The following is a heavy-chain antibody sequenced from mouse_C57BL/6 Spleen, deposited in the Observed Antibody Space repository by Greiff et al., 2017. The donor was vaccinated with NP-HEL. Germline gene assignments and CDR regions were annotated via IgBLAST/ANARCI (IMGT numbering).Heavy chain of an antibody. CDR3: ARPSMVSYYFDY. CDR2: ISSGSSTI. D-gene: IGHD2-9*01. CDR1: GFTFSDYG. Sequence: EVKLMESGGGLVKPGGSLKLSCAASGFTFSDYGMHWVRQAPEKGLEWVAYISSGSSTIYYADTVKGRFTISRDNAKNTLFLQMTSLRSEDTAMYYCARPSMVSYYFDYWGQGTTLTVSS. V-gene: IGHV5-17*01. J-gene: IGHJ2*01.